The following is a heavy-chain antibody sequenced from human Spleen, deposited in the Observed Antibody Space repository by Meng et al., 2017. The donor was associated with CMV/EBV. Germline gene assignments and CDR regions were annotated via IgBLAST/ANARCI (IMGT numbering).Heavy chain of an antibody. V-gene: IGHV4-59*12. CDR1: GGSISSYY. CDR2: IYYSGST. D-gene: IGHD2-2*02. J-gene: IGHJ6*02. Sequence: SETLSLTCTVSGGSISSYYWSWIRQPPGKGLEWIGYIYYSGSTYYNPSLKSRVTISVDTSKNQFSLKLSSVTAADTAVYYCARDQPAIPYYYGMDVWGQGTTVTVSS. CDR3: ARDQPAIPYYYGMDV.